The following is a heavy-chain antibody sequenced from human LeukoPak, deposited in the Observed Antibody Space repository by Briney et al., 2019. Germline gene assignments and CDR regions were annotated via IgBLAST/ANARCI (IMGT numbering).Heavy chain of an antibody. CDR2: ISYDGSNK. D-gene: IGHD2-2*01. Sequence: GGSLRLSCAASGFTFSSYGIHWVRQAPGKGLEWVAVISYDGSNKNYADSVKGRFTVSRDNSKNTLYLQMNSLRAEDTAVYYCAKDWDILVVPASWGADYWGQGTLVTVSS. V-gene: IGHV3-30*18. CDR3: AKDWDILVVPASWGADY. CDR1: GFTFSSYG. J-gene: IGHJ4*02.